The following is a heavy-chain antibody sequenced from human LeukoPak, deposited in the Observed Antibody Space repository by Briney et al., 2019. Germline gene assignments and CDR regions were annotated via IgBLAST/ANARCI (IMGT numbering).Heavy chain of an antibody. J-gene: IGHJ4*02. CDR2: INPNSGGT. CDR3: ARSAAAGPGEFAY. Sequence: ASVKVSCKASGYTFTGYYMHWVRQAPGQGLEWMGWINPNSGGTNYAQKFQGRVTMTRDTSISTAYMELSRLRSDDTAVYYCARSAAAGPGEFAYWGQGTLVTVSS. D-gene: IGHD6-13*01. V-gene: IGHV1-2*02. CDR1: GYTFTGYY.